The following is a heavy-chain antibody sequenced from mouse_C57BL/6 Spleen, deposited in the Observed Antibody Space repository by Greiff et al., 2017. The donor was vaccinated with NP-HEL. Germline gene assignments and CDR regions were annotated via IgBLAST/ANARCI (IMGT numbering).Heavy chain of an antibody. D-gene: IGHD1-1*01. V-gene: IGHV1-4*01. CDR2: INPSSGYT. Sequence: VQLQQSGAELARPGASVKMSCKASGYTFTSYTMHWVKQRPGQGLEWIGYINPSSGYTKYNQKFKDKATLTADKSSSTAYMQLSSLTSEDSAVYYCARSITTVPSFAYWGQGTLVTVSA. J-gene: IGHJ3*01. CDR1: GYTFTSYT. CDR3: ARSITTVPSFAY.